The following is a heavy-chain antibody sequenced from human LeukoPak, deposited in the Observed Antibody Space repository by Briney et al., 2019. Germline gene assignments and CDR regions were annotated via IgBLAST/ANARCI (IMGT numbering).Heavy chain of an antibody. CDR2: ISPNGVIT. V-gene: IGHV3-23*01. D-gene: IGHD5-24*01. CDR1: GFTFRNYW. CDR3: AKDDAWLQYGN. J-gene: IGHJ4*02. Sequence: GGSLRLSCAASGFTFRNYWMHWVRQAPGKGLEWVSGISPNGVITYYADSVKGRFTISRDNSKGTVYLQMNSLRPEDTAVYYCAKDDAWLQYGNWGRGTLVTVSS.